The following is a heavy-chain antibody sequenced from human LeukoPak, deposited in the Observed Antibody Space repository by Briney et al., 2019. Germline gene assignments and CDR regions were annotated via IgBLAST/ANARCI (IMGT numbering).Heavy chain of an antibody. D-gene: IGHD3-22*01. Sequence: VQPGGSLRLSCAASGFTFGDYAMHWVRQVPGKGLEWVSLISGDDYITYYADSVKGRFTVSRDNSKNSLYLQMNGLRIEDTAFYYCAKDIENYDSTGHFDYWGQGTLVTVSS. CDR1: GFTFGDYA. J-gene: IGHJ4*02. V-gene: IGHV3-43*02. CDR2: ISGDDYIT. CDR3: AKDIENYDSTGHFDY.